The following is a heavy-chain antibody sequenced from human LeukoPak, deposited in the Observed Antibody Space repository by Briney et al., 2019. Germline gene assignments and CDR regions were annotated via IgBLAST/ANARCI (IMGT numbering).Heavy chain of an antibody. CDR1: GYTFTSYD. D-gene: IGHD3-9*01. CDR3: ARRGAVDILTGYYYYGMDV. Sequence: SVKVSCKASGYTFTSYDINWVRQTTGQGLEWMGWMNPNSGNTGYAQKFQGRVTMTRNTSISTAYMELSSLRSEDTAVYYCARRGAVDILTGYYYYGMDVWGQGTTVTVSS. CDR2: MNPNSGNT. V-gene: IGHV1-8*01. J-gene: IGHJ6*02.